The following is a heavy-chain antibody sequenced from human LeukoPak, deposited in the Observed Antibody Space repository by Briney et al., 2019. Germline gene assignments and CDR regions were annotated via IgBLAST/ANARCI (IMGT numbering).Heavy chain of an antibody. V-gene: IGHV3-73*01. CDR1: GFTFSNAW. CDR3: TRPLYNWNEWWFDP. J-gene: IGHJ5*02. CDR2: IRSKANSYAT. Sequence: GGSLRLSCAASGFTFSNAWMNWVRQAPGKGLEWVGRIRSKANSYATAYAASVKGRFTISRDDSKNTAYLQMNSLKTEDTAVYYCTRPLYNWNEWWFDPWGQGTLVTVSS. D-gene: IGHD1-1*01.